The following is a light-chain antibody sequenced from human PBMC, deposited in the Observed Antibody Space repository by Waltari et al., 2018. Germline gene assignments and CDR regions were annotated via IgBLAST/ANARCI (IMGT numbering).Light chain of an antibody. CDR1: HGISSY. V-gene: IGKV1-9*01. CDR2: AAS. Sequence: DIQLTQSPSFLSASVGDRVTITCRASHGISSYLAWYQQKPGKAPKLLIYAASTLQSGVPSRFSGSGSGTEFTLTIISLQPEDFATYYCQQLNSYPRALTFGGGTKVEIK. J-gene: IGKJ4*01. CDR3: QQLNSYPRALT.